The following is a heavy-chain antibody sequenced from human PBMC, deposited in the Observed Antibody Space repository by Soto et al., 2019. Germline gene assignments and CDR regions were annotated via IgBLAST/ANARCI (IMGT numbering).Heavy chain of an antibody. CDR3: AIEVVRVAGTRWFDP. Sequence: ASVKVSCKASGYTFTSYGISWVRQAPGQGLEWMGWISAYNGNTNYAQKLQGRVTMTTDTSTSTAYMELRSLRSDDTAVYYCAIEVVRVAGTRWFDPWGQGTXVTGLL. J-gene: IGHJ5*02. V-gene: IGHV1-18*01. CDR1: GYTFTSYG. CDR2: ISAYNGNT. D-gene: IGHD6-19*01.